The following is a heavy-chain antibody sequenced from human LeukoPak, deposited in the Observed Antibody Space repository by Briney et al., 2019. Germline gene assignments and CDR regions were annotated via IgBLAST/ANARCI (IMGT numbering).Heavy chain of an antibody. CDR3: ARDSSTHDAFDI. Sequence: GESLKISCKGSGYSFTTYWVSWVRQTPGKGLEWMGRIDPTDSYFNYSPSFQGHVTVSADESITTAYLQWSSLKASDTAIYFCARDSSTHDAFDIWGQGTMVTVSS. CDR1: GYSFTTYW. V-gene: IGHV5-10-1*01. CDR2: IDPTDSYF. J-gene: IGHJ3*02. D-gene: IGHD6-13*01.